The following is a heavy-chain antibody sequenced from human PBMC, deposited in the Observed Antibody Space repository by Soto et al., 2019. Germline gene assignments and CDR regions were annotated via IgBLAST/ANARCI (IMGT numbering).Heavy chain of an antibody. J-gene: IGHJ5*02. CDR1: GGSGNGYY. V-gene: IGHV4-34*01. Sequence: RSETLSLTCTVYGGSGNGYYWKWIRQPPGKGLEWIGEINHTGGTHYKPSLKSRVPMSVDTSKNQFSLRLSSVTAADTAIYYCATRITVFGLLIPPFDPWGQGTQVTVS. CDR2: INHTGGT. D-gene: IGHD3-3*01. CDR3: ATRITVFGLLIPPFDP.